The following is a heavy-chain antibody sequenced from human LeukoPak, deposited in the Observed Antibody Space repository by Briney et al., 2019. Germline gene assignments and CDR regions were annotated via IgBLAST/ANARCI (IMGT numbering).Heavy chain of an antibody. Sequence: GGSLRLSCAASGFTFSSYGMHWVRQAPGKGLEWVAVIWYDGSQKYYADSVKGRFTISRDNSKNTLYLQMNSLRAEDTAVYYCATDTVNPYYFDNWGQGTLVTVSS. CDR2: IWYDGSQK. CDR3: ATDTVNPYYFDN. J-gene: IGHJ4*02. V-gene: IGHV3-33*01. D-gene: IGHD4-17*01. CDR1: GFTFSSYG.